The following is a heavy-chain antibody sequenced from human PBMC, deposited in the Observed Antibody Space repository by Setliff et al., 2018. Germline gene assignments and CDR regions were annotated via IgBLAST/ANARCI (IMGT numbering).Heavy chain of an antibody. D-gene: IGHD3-9*01. CDR2: LNPKNNDT. CDR1: GYTFTDYY. CDR3: ARDPLPKHYDVVTGYYSAPNYYYMDV. Sequence: ASVKVSCKTSGYTFTDYYIHWVRQAPGEGLEWMGWLNPKNNDTSYAQKFLGRVTMTRDTSTSAAYMGLITLRSDDTALYYCARDPLPKHYDVVTGYYSAPNYYYMDVWGKGTTVTVSS. J-gene: IGHJ6*03. V-gene: IGHV1-2*02.